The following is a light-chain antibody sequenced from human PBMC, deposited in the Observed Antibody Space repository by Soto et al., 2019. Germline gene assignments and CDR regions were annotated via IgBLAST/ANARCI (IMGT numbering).Light chain of an antibody. CDR3: AAWDDSLDGPV. CDR2: SDN. CDR1: SSNIGKNA. J-gene: IGLJ2*01. Sequence: QSVLTQPPSASGAPGQRVTISCSGSSSNIGKNAVNWYQQLPGTAPKLLIYSDNQRPSGVPDRFSASKSGTSASLAISGLQSEDETEYYCAAWDDSLDGPVFGGGTKVTVL. V-gene: IGLV1-44*01.